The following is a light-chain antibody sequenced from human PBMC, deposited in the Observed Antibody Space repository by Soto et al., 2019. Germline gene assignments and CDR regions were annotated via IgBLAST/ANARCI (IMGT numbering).Light chain of an antibody. CDR3: QSYDSGLTGPKVL. J-gene: IGLJ2*01. V-gene: IGLV1-40*01. Sequence: QSALTQPPSVSGAPGQRVTISCTGSSSNIGAGYDVHWYQQFPGTAPKLLIYGNSNRPSGVPARFSGSKSGSSASLAITGLQAEDEADYYCQSYDSGLTGPKVLFGGGTKLTVL. CDR2: GNS. CDR1: SSNIGAGYD.